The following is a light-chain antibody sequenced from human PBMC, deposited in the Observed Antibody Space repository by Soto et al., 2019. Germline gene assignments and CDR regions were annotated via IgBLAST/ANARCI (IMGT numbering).Light chain of an antibody. CDR1: QSVTSN. Sequence: EIVMTQSPATLSVSPGERATLSCRASQSVTSNLAWYQQKPGQAPRLLIYGASTRATGIPARFSGSVSGTEFTLTISSLQSEDFAVYYCQHYNNWPVYTFGQGTKLEI. V-gene: IGKV3-15*01. J-gene: IGKJ2*01. CDR3: QHYNNWPVYT. CDR2: GAS.